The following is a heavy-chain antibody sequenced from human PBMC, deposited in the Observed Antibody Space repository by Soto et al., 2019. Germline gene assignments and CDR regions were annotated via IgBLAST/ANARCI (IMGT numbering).Heavy chain of an antibody. CDR1: GYTFTSYA. D-gene: IGHD3-22*01. V-gene: IGHV1-3*01. J-gene: IGHJ2*01. Sequence: ASVKVSCKASGYTFTSYAMHWVRQAPGQRLEWMGWINAGNGNTKYSQKFQGRVTMTTDTSTSTAYMELRSLRSDDTAVYYCARWGYDSSGYYIGYFDLWGRGTLVTVSS. CDR3: ARWGYDSSGYYIGYFDL. CDR2: INAGNGNT.